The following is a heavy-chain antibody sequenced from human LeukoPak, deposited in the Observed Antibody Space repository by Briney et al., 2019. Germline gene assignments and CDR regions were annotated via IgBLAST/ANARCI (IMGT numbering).Heavy chain of an antibody. D-gene: IGHD7-27*01. CDR1: GYSFTTYG. Sequence: ASVKVSCKPSGYSFTTYGISWVRQAPGQGLEWMGWISPYNGATNYAQKLQGRVTMITDTSTSTAYMELRSLRSDDTAIYYCARDQNWASYYFDSWGQGTLVTVSS. J-gene: IGHJ4*02. CDR3: ARDQNWASYYFDS. CDR2: ISPYNGAT. V-gene: IGHV1-18*01.